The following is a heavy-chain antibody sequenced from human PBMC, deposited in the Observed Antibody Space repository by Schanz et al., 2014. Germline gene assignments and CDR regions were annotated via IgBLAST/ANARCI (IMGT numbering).Heavy chain of an antibody. CDR2: ITSTSRYI. Sequence: VQLVESGGGVVQPGRSLRLSCAGSGFSFSDYGMHWVRQAPGRGLEWVSSITSTSRYIYYADSLKGRFTISRDNAKNSVYLQMNSLRAEDTAVYFCARDGGRDGYNLAFDVWGQGTLVTVSS. CDR3: ARDGGRDGYNLAFDV. V-gene: IGHV3-21*04. D-gene: IGHD5-12*01. CDR1: GFSFSDYG. J-gene: IGHJ3*01.